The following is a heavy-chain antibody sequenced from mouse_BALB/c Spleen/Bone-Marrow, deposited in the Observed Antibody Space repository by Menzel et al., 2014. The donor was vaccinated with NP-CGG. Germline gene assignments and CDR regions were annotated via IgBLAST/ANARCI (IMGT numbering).Heavy chain of an antibody. CDR1: GFTFSSYA. J-gene: IGHJ2*01. Sequence: EVMLVESGGGLVEPGGSLKLSCAASGFTFSSYAMSWVRQSPEKRLEWVAEISSGGSYTYYPDTVTGRFTISRDNAKNTLYLEMSSLRSEDTAMYYCARGGNYLDYWGQGTTLTVSS. CDR3: ARGGNYLDY. V-gene: IGHV5-9-4*01. CDR2: ISSGGSYT.